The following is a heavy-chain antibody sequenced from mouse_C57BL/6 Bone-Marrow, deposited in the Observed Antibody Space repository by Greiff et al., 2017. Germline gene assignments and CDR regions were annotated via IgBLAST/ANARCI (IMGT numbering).Heavy chain of an antibody. CDR3: ARERGYYVFAY. V-gene: IGHV1-42*01. CDR2: INPSPGGT. Sequence: EVQLQQSGPELVKPGASVKISCKASGYSFTGYYMNWVKQSPDKSLEWIGEINPSPGGTTSTQKFKAKATLTVDQSSATAYLQLKSLTSEDSAVYSRARERGYYVFAYWGQGTLVTVSA. CDR1: GYSFTGYY. J-gene: IGHJ3*01. D-gene: IGHD2-3*01.